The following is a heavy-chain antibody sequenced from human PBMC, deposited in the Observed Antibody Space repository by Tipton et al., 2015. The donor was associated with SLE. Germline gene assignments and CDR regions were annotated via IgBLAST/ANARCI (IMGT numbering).Heavy chain of an antibody. CDR2: IRSKAYGGTT. CDR3: TYHFWSDY. D-gene: IGHD3-3*01. CDR1: GVTVSSNY. V-gene: IGHV3-49*04. Sequence: SLRLSCAASGVTVSSNYMSWVRQAPGKGLEWVGFIRSKAYGGTTEYAASVEGRFTISRDDSKSIAYLQMNSLKTEDTAVYYCTYHFWSDYWGQGTLVTVSS. J-gene: IGHJ4*02.